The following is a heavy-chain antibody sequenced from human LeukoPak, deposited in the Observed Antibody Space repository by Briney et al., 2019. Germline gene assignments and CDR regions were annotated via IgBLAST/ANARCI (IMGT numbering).Heavy chain of an antibody. CDR3: VALLLGYCSNASCYPFDY. V-gene: IGHV1-2*02. J-gene: IGHJ4*02. Sequence: ASVKVSCKASGYTFTGYYLHWVRQAPGQGLEWMGWINPNGGGTYYAQKFQGRVTMTRDTSISTAYMELNILNTDDTAMYYCVALLLGYCSNASCYPFDYWEQGTLVTVSS. CDR1: GYTFTGYY. D-gene: IGHD2-2*01. CDR2: INPNGGGT.